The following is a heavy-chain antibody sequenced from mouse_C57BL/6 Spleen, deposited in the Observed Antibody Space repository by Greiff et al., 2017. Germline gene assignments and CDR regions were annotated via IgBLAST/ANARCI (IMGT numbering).Heavy chain of an antibody. CDR1: GYAFTNYL. CDR3: ARHYVYAMDY. Sequence: VQLQQSGAELVRPGTSVKVSCKASGYAFTNYLIEWVKQRPGQGLEWIGVINPGSGGTNYNEKFKGKATLTADKSSSTAYMQLSSLTSEDSAVYFCARHYVYAMDYWGQGTSVTVSS. V-gene: IGHV1-54*01. D-gene: IGHD1-1*01. CDR2: INPGSGGT. J-gene: IGHJ4*01.